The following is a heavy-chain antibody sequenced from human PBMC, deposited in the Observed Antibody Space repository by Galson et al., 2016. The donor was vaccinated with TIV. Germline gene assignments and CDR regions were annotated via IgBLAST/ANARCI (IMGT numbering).Heavy chain of an antibody. CDR3: ARPYGGGY. J-gene: IGHJ4*02. V-gene: IGHV4-4*02. Sequence: LRLSCAASGFTFSNAWMTWVRQPPGKGLEWIASIYHRGYTHYNPSLQSRVTISMDVAKNQFFLEMRSVSAADTAVYYCARPYGGGYWGQGTRVTVSS. D-gene: IGHD4-23*01. CDR1: GFTFSNAW. CDR2: IYHRGYT.